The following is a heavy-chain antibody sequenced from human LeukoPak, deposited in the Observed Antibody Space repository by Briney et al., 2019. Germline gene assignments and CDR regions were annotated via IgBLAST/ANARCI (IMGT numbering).Heavy chain of an antibody. CDR3: AIGLYDFWSGSLYFDY. V-gene: IGHV1-8*01. J-gene: IGHJ4*02. CDR1: GYTFTSYD. CDR2: INPNSGNT. Sequence: ASVKASCKASGYTFTSYDINWVRQATGQGLEWMGWINPNSGNTGYAQKFHGRVTITRTTSISTAYIELSSLRSDCPAQYYCAIGLYDFWSGSLYFDYWGQGTRVTVSS. D-gene: IGHD3-3*01.